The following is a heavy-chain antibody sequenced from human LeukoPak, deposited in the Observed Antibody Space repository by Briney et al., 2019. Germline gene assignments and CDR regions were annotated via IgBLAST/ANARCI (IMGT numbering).Heavy chain of an antibody. D-gene: IGHD3-10*01. V-gene: IGHV4-39*07. CDR2: IYDSGSN. CDR3: ARGGGRLTYYYGSGTDAPYRY. CDR1: GGSISSSSYY. Sequence: SETLSLTCTVSGGSISSSSYYWGWIRQPPGKGLEWIGSIYDSGSNYYNPSLKSRVTISVDTSKNQFSLKLSSVTAADTAVYYCARGGGRLTYYYGSGTDAPYRYWGQGTLVTVSS. J-gene: IGHJ4*02.